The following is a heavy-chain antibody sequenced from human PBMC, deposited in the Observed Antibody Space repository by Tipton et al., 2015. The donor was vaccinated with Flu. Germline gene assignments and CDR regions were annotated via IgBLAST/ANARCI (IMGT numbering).Heavy chain of an antibody. Sequence: LRLSCVVSGYFISTGYYWGWIRQPPGKGLEWIGCVYHGGTTYYNPSLKSRVAISLDTFKNQFSLKLTSVAAADTAVYYCATTTYFYGSGSHDYWGQGTLVTVSS. CDR2: VYHGGTT. J-gene: IGHJ4*02. D-gene: IGHD3-10*01. CDR3: ATTTYFYGSGSHDY. CDR1: GYFISTGYY. V-gene: IGHV4-38-2*01.